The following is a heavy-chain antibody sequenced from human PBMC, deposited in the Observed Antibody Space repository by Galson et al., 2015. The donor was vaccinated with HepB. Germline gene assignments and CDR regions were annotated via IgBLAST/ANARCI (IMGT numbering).Heavy chain of an antibody. J-gene: IGHJ6*02. Sequence: SLRLSCAASGFTFSSYAMHWVRQAPGKGLEWVAVISYDGSNKYYADSVKGRFTISRDNSKNTLYLQMNSLRAEDTAVYYCAREDGVVVAATDSDYYYYGMDVWGQGTTVTVSS. CDR3: AREDGVVVAATDSDYYYYGMDV. D-gene: IGHD2-15*01. CDR1: GFTFSSYA. V-gene: IGHV3-30-3*01. CDR2: ISYDGSNK.